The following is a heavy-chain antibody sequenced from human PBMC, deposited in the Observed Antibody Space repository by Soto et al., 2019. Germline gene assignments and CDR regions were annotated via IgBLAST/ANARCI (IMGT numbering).Heavy chain of an antibody. Sequence: SVKVSCKASGFTFTSSAVQWVRQARGQRLEWIGWIVVGSGNTNYAQKFQERVTITRDMSTSTAYMELSSLRSEDTAVYYCARVVPTHSPTPDRSCSFDLSARGTLVPVPS. CDR1: GFTFTSSA. J-gene: IGHJ2*01. CDR3: ARVVPTHSPTPDRSCSFDL. V-gene: IGHV1-58*01. D-gene: IGHD2-15*01. CDR2: IVVGSGNT.